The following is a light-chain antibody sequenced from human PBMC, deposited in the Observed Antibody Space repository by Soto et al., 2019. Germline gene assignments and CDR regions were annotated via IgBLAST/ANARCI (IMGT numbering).Light chain of an antibody. J-gene: IGKJ5*01. Sequence: EIVLTQSPATLSLSPGERATLSCRASQSVSSYLAWYQQKPGQAPRLLIYDASNRATGIPARFSGSGSGTDFTLTISSLEPEDFAVYYCQQRSNWPPITFGKGTRREIK. CDR3: QQRSNWPPIT. V-gene: IGKV3-11*01. CDR1: QSVSSY. CDR2: DAS.